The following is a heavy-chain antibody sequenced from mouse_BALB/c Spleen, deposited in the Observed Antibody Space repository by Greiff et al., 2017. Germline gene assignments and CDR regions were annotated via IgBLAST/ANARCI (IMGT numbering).Heavy chain of an antibody. Sequence: QVQLQQSGAELVKPGASVKLSCKASGYTFTSYWMHWVKQRPGQGLEWIGEINPSNGRTNYNEKFKSKATLTVDKSSSTAYMQLSSLTSEDSAVYYCARPYGNYLAMDYWGQGTSVTVSS. J-gene: IGHJ4*01. V-gene: IGHV1S81*02. CDR1: GYTFTSYW. D-gene: IGHD2-10*02. CDR2: INPSNGRT. CDR3: ARPYGNYLAMDY.